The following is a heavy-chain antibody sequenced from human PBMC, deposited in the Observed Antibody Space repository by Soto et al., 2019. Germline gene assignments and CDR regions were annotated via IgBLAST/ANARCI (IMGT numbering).Heavy chain of an antibody. CDR2: TYYRSKWYN. V-gene: IGHV6-1*01. CDR3: ARDVIPPGIAVAAGWFDP. J-gene: IGHJ5*02. D-gene: IGHD6-19*01. CDR1: GDSVSGNSAA. Sequence: SQTLSLTCAISGDSVSGNSAAWNWIRQSPSRGLEWLGRTYYRSKWYNDYAVSVKSRITINPDTSKNQFSLQLNSVTPEDTAVYYCARDVIPPGIAVAAGWFDPWGQGTLVTVSS.